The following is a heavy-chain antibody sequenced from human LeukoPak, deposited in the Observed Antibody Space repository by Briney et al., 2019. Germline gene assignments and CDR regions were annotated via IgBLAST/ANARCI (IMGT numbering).Heavy chain of an antibody. CDR3: ARTCVTMVRGVRGYYFDY. V-gene: IGHV3-30*03. Sequence: PGGSLRLSCVGSGFTFSESAMNWGRQAPGKGLEWGATISSDGTSKNSADSVKGRFTISRDNSKNTLYLQMNNLRAEDTAVYYCARTCVTMVRGVRGYYFDYWGQGTLVTVYS. J-gene: IGHJ4*02. D-gene: IGHD3-10*01. CDR1: GFTFSESA. CDR2: ISSDGTSK.